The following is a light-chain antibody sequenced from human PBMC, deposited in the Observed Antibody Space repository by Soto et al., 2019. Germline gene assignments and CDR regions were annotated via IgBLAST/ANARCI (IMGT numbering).Light chain of an antibody. V-gene: IGKV3-20*01. CDR2: GAS. Sequence: EIVLTQSPGTLSLSPGERATLSCRASQSGNNNSLAWSQQTPGQPPRLLIYGASSRATGIPDRFSGSGSGTDFTLTISRLEPEDFAVYYCQQYGSSQYTFGQGTKLEIK. CDR3: QQYGSSQYT. CDR1: QSGNNNS. J-gene: IGKJ2*01.